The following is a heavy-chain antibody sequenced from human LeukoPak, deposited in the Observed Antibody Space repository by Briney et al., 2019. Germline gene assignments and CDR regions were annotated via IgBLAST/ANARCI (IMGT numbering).Heavy chain of an antibody. Sequence: GGSLRLSCAASGFTFSSYAMSWVRQAPGKGLEWVSAISGSGGSTYYADSVKGRFTISRDNSKNTLYLQMNSLRAEDTAVYYCAGYYGTGYYYYYMNVWGKGTTVTVSS. CDR3: AGYYGTGYYYYYMNV. J-gene: IGHJ6*03. D-gene: IGHD3-10*01. CDR1: GFTFSSYA. CDR2: ISGSGGST. V-gene: IGHV3-23*01.